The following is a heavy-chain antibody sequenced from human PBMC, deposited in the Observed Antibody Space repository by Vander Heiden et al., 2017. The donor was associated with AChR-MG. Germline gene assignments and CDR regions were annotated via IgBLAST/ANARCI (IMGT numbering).Heavy chain of an antibody. CDR1: GYTFTGYA. CDR3: VRDSGYQVLHY. Sequence: QVQLVQSGAEVKKPGASVKVSCQASGYTFTGYAIHWVRQAPGQSREWMGWISAGNGKTRYSENFQGRVTLTRDTSATTAYMELSSLGSEDTAVYYCVRDSGYQVLHYWGQGSLVTVSS. CDR2: ISAGNGKT. V-gene: IGHV1-3*01. J-gene: IGHJ4*02. D-gene: IGHD2-2*01.